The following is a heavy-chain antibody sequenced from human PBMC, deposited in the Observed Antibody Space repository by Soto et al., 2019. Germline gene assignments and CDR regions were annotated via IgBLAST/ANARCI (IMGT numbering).Heavy chain of an antibody. Sequence: GGSLRLSCAASEFTFSSYEMNWVRQAPGKGLEWVSYISSSGTTIYYTDSVKGRFTISRDNAKKSLYLQMNSLRAEDTAVYYCVRFGGAAAGPGDYWGQGTLVTVSS. D-gene: IGHD6-13*01. J-gene: IGHJ4*02. CDR3: VRFGGAAAGPGDY. CDR2: ISSSGTTI. CDR1: EFTFSSYE. V-gene: IGHV3-48*03.